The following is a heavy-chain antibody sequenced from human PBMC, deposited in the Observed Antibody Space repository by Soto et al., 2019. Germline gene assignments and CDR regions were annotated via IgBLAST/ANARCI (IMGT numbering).Heavy chain of an antibody. CDR3: ARGRDGDY. V-gene: IGHV1-18*01. CDR2: ISAHNGNT. D-gene: IGHD6-6*01. J-gene: IGHJ4*02. CDR1: GYAFTTYG. Sequence: QVHLVQSGAEVKKPGASVKVSCQASGYAFTTYGITWVRHAPGQGLEWMGWISAHNGNTNYAQKLQGRVTVTRDTSTSTAYMELRSLRSDDTAGYYCARGRDGDYWGQGALVTVSS.